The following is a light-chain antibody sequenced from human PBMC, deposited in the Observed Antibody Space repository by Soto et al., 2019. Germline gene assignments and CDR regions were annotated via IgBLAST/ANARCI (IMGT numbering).Light chain of an antibody. CDR2: YXS. J-gene: IGKJ1*01. CDR3: QQYKRDSWT. CDR1: YGIGTD. Sequence: DIQMNQSPSSLFSSGGDRVTINXRASYGIGTDLSLYQQKPGXPPKXXXYYXSSFRSGFPSSFSGSGSVTDFSRTITSLQPNYCANYYFQQYKRDSWTFGQGTKVDIK. V-gene: IGKV1-17*01.